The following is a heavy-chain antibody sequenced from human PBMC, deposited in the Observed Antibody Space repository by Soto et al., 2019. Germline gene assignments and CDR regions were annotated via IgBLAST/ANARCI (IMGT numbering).Heavy chain of an antibody. D-gene: IGHD4-4*01. CDR3: ASSYSNYALIDYYYYGIDV. V-gene: IGHV1-3*01. J-gene: IGHJ6*02. CDR1: RYTFTSYA. Sequence: ASVKVSCKASRYTFTSYAMHWVRQAPGQRLEWMGWINAGNGNTKYSQKFQGRVTITRDTSASTAYMELSSLRSEDTAVYYCASSYSNYALIDYYYYGIDVWGQGTTDTGSS. CDR2: INAGNGNT.